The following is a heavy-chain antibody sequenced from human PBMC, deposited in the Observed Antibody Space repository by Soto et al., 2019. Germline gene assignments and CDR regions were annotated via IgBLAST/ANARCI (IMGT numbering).Heavy chain of an antibody. Sequence: ASVKVSCKASGYTFTGYYMHWVRQAPGQGLEWMGWINPNSGGTNYAQKFQGWVTMTRDTSISTAYMELSRLRSDDTAVYYCAREGDIVLVPAAIGGMDVWGQGTTVTVSS. D-gene: IGHD2-2*01. V-gene: IGHV1-2*04. CDR3: AREGDIVLVPAAIGGMDV. CDR1: GYTFTGYY. CDR2: INPNSGGT. J-gene: IGHJ6*02.